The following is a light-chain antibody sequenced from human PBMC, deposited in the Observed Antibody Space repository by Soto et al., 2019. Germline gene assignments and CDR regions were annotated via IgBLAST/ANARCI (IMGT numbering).Light chain of an antibody. J-gene: IGLJ2*01. CDR2: SNN. V-gene: IGLV1-44*01. CDR3: AAWDDSLNGPV. CDR1: SSNIGSNT. Sequence: QSVLTQPPSASGTPGQTVTISCSGSSSNIGSNTVNWYQQLPGTAPKVLIYSNNQRPSGVPDRFSGSKSGTSASLAISGLQSEDEADFYCAAWDDSLNGPVFGGGTKVTVL.